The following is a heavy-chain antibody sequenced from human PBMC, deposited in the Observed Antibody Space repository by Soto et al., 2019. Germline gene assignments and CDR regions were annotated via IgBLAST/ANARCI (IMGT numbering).Heavy chain of an antibody. V-gene: IGHV3-33*01. J-gene: IGHJ3*01. CDR1: GFTFSSYG. Sequence: QVQLVESGGGVVQPGRSLRLTCAASGFTFSSYGMHWVRQAPGKGLEWVAVIWYDGSNKYYADSVKGRFTISRDNSKNTLYLQMNSLRAEDTAVYYCARVIDAVSAFDLWGQGTMVTVSS. D-gene: IGHD2-8*01. CDR2: IWYDGSNK. CDR3: ARVIDAVSAFDL.